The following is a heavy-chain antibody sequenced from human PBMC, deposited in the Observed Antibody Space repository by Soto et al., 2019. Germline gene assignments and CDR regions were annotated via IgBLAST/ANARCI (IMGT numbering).Heavy chain of an antibody. Sequence: GGSLRLSCAASGSTFSSYAMHWVRQAPGKGLEWVAVISYDGSNKYYADSVKGRFTISRDNSKNTLYVQMNSLRPEDTAVYYCARVPRVRGVITLAFDYWGQGTLVTVSS. V-gene: IGHV3-30-3*01. CDR2: ISYDGSNK. CDR3: ARVPRVRGVITLAFDY. D-gene: IGHD3-10*01. CDR1: GSTFSSYA. J-gene: IGHJ4*02.